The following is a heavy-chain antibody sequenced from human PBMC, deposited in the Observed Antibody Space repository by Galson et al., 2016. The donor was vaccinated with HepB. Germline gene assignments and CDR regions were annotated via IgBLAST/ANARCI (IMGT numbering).Heavy chain of an antibody. D-gene: IGHD3-3*01. CDR3: ARALLYEQPTPWGMDV. J-gene: IGHJ6*02. CDR1: GDSVSSNSAA. CDR2: TYYRSRWYT. Sequence: CAISGDSVSSNSAAWNWIRQSPSRGLEWLGWTYYRSRWYTDYALSVKSRINISADTSKNQLPLQLNSVTPEDTAVYYCARALLYEQPTPWGMDVWGQGTTVIVSS. V-gene: IGHV6-1*01.